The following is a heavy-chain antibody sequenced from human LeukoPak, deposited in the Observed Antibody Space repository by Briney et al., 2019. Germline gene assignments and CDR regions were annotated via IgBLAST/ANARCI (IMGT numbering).Heavy chain of an antibody. V-gene: IGHV4-59*12. CDR3: ARDKRGWARAAFDI. Sequence: SETLSLTCTVSGGSISSYYWSWIRQPPGKGLEWIAYIYYSGSTNYNPSLKSRVTMSVDTSKNQFSLKLSSVTAADTAVYYCARDKRGWARAAFDIWGQGTMVTVSS. J-gene: IGHJ3*02. CDR2: IYYSGST. D-gene: IGHD1-26*01. CDR1: GGSISSYY.